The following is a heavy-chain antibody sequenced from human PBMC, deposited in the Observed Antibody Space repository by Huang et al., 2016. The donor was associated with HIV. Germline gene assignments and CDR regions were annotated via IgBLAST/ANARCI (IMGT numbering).Heavy chain of an antibody. J-gene: IGHJ4*02. CDR1: GGPFRSYS. D-gene: IGHD4-4*01. CDR2: LMPVIDSP. CDR3: ARGSLEYSVSSSLDY. V-gene: IGHV1-69*11. Sequence: QVQLLQSGAEVKKPGSSVKVSCKASGGPFRSYSIAWVRQAPGQGLGWMASLMPVIDSPHYAQKLQGRVRVTADESTSTGYMELRDLRPDDTAVYFCARGSLEYSVSSSLDYWGQGTHVTVSS.